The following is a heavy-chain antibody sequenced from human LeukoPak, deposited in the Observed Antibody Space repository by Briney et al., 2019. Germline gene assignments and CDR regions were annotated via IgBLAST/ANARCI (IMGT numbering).Heavy chain of an antibody. J-gene: IGHJ4*02. CDR3: ARVDYDFWSGPAIDY. Sequence: PGGSLRLSCAAPGFTFSSYSMNWVRQAPGKGLEWVSSISSSSSYIYYADSVKGRFTISRDNAKNSLYLQMNSLRAEDTAVYYCARVDYDFWSGPAIDYWGQGTLVTVSS. D-gene: IGHD3-3*01. CDR1: GFTFSSYS. V-gene: IGHV3-21*01. CDR2: ISSSSSYI.